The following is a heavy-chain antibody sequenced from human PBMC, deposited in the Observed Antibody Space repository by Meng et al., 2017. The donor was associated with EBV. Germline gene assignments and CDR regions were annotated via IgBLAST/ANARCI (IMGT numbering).Heavy chain of an antibody. CDR1: GGPFRYYA. D-gene: IGHD3-10*01. V-gene: IGHV1-69*01. CDR2: FLPRLGAP. CDR3: ASESGRGYTPDY. Sequence: QVQLVQSAAGVKRPGSALKVSCQTSGGPFRYYAISWVRQAPGQGLEWLGGFLPRLGAPNYAQKFHGRVKSTADGSTSTHYMDLSSLRSEDTAIYYCASESGRGYTPDYWGQGTLVTVSS. J-gene: IGHJ4*02.